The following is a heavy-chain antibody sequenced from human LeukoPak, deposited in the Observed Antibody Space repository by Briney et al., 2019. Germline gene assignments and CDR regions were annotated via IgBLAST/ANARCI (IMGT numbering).Heavy chain of an antibody. CDR3: AKYSSSWYYFDY. V-gene: IGHV3-23*01. J-gene: IGHJ4*02. CDR2: ISTSGGST. Sequence: PGGSLRLSCAASGFTFSSYAMSWVRQAPGKGLEWVSAISTSGGSTYYADSVTGRFSISSDNSKNTLYLQMNSLRAEDTAVYYCAKYSSSWYYFDYWGQGTLVTVSS. CDR1: GFTFSSYA. D-gene: IGHD6-13*01.